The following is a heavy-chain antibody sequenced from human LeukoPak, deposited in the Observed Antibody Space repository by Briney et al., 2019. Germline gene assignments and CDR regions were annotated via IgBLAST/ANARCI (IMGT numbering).Heavy chain of an antibody. CDR1: GFTFSSYA. CDR2: ISGSGGST. D-gene: IGHD6-19*01. V-gene: IGHV3-23*01. J-gene: IGHJ4*02. Sequence: GGSLRLSCAASGFTFSSYAMSWVSQAPGKGLEWVSAISGSGGSTYYADSVKGRFTISRDNSKNTLYLQMNSLRAEDTAVYYCANLDSSGWDYFDYWGQGTLVTVSS. CDR3: ANLDSSGWDYFDY.